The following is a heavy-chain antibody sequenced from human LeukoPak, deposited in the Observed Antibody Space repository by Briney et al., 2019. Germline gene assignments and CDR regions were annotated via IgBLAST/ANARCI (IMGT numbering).Heavy chain of an antibody. J-gene: IGHJ4*02. Sequence: SVKVSCKASGGTFSSYAISWVRQAPGQGLEWMGGIIPIFGTANYAQKFQGRVTITTAESTSTAYMELSSLRSEDTAVYYCARVTIGYYDSSGYYGWWGQGTLVTVSS. CDR3: ARVTIGYYDSSGYYGW. D-gene: IGHD3-22*01. V-gene: IGHV1-69*05. CDR2: IIPIFGTA. CDR1: GGTFSSYA.